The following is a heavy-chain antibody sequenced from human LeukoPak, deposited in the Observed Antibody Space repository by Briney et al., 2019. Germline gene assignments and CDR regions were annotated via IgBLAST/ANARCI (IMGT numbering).Heavy chain of an antibody. J-gene: IGHJ5*02. CDR3: ARDLGGYCSGGSCPNWFGP. V-gene: IGHV1-18*01. CDR1: GYTFTSYG. CDR2: ISAYNGNT. Sequence: ASVKVSCKASGYTFTSYGISWVRQAPGQGLEWMGWISAYNGNTNYAQKLQGRVTMTTDTSTSTAYMELRSLRSDDTAVYYCARDLGGYCSGGSCPNWFGPWGQGTLVTVSS. D-gene: IGHD2-15*01.